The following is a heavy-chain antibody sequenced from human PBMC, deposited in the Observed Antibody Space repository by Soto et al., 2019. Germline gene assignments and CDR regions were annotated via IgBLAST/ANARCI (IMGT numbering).Heavy chain of an antibody. D-gene: IGHD4-17*01. CDR3: ARGQNIDYGSFYDY. CDR2: INPRGDGT. CDR1: GYTFSSYY. J-gene: IGHJ4*02. Sequence: QVQLVQSGAEVKKTGASVKVSCKASGYTFSSYYMHWVRQAPGQGLEWVGIINPRGDGTSYAQRFQGRVTMTRDTSTCTVYMEVNSLRSEDTAVYYCARGQNIDYGSFYDYWGQGTLVTVSS. V-gene: IGHV1-46*01.